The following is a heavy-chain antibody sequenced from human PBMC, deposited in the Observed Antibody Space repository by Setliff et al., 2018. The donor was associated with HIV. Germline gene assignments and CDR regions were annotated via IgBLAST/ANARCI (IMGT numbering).Heavy chain of an antibody. J-gene: IGHJ4*01. Sequence: ASVKVSCKPSGHTFSNSDIHWVRQAAGHGLEWMGWMTPYSGNTGYAQKFQGRVSMTRNTSISTAYMELSSLRSEDTAVYYCARVGSYWTQFDYWGQGTLVTVAS. D-gene: IGHD2-15*01. CDR3: ARVGSYWTQFDY. V-gene: IGHV1-8*02. CDR2: MTPYSGNT. CDR1: GHTFSNSD.